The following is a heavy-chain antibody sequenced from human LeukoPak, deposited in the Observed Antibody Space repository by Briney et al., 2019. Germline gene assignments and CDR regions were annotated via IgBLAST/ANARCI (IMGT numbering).Heavy chain of an antibody. CDR1: GFTFSSYA. Sequence: GGSLRLSCAASGFTFSSYAMSWVRQAPGKGLEWVSAISGSGGSTYYADSVKGRFTISRDNSKNTLYLQMNSLRAEDTAVYYCAKTLFPYSSGLSDAFDIWGQGTMVTVSS. V-gene: IGHV3-23*01. CDR3: AKTLFPYSSGLSDAFDI. D-gene: IGHD6-19*01. J-gene: IGHJ3*02. CDR2: ISGSGGST.